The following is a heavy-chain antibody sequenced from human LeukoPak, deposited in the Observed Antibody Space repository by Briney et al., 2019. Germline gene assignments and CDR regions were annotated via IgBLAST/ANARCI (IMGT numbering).Heavy chain of an antibody. CDR1: GFTFSSYG. CDR3: AREFAIFDY. J-gene: IGHJ4*02. CDR2: ISYDGSNK. D-gene: IGHD3-16*01. V-gene: IGHV3-30*03. Sequence: GGSLRLSCAASGFTFSSYGMHWVRQAPSKGLEWVAVISYDGSNKYYADSVKGRFTISRDNSKNTLYPQMNSLRAEDTAVYYCAREFAIFDYWGQGTLVTVSS.